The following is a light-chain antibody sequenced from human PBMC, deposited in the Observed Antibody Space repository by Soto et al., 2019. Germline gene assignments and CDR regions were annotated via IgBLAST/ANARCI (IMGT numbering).Light chain of an antibody. CDR2: DAS. V-gene: IGKV3D-11*01. CDR3: QQRSNWLPYT. Sequence: EIVLTQSPATLSLSPGERATLSCRASQGVSSYLAWYQQKPGQAPRLLIYDASNRATGIPARFSGSGPGTDFTLTISSLEPEDFAVYYCQQRSNWLPYTFGQGTKLEIK. J-gene: IGKJ2*01. CDR1: QGVSSY.